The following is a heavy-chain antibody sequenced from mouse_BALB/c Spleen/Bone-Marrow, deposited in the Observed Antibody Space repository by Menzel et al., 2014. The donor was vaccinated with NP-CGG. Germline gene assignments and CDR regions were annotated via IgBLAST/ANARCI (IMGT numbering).Heavy chain of an antibody. V-gene: IGHV5-12-1*01. CDR3: AGPLYYYGSSPFYAMDY. CDR1: GFASSSYD. Sequence: EVKVVDSGGGLVKPGGSLKLSCAASGFASSSYDMSWVRQTPEKRLEWVAYISSGGGSTYYPDTVKGRFTISRDNAKNTLYLQMSSLKSEDTAMYYCAGPLYYYGSSPFYAMDYWGQGTSATVSS. CDR2: ISSGGGST. D-gene: IGHD1-1*01. J-gene: IGHJ4*01.